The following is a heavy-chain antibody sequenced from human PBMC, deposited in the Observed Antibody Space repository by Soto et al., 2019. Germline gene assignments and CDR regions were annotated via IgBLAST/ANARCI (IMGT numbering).Heavy chain of an antibody. D-gene: IGHD2-15*01. V-gene: IGHV4-59*08. CDR3: ARHFARAGSTTPFFYYILDV. J-gene: IGHJ6*03. CDR1: NGSISPHY. CDR2: MYYNGNT. Sequence: QVQLRESGPALVKPSETLSLTCTVSNGSISPHYWSWIRQPPGGGLEWIGYMYYNGNTNYSPSFQSRLTLSLDTSKSQFSPRLTSVTAADTAVYYCARHFARAGSTTPFFYYILDVWGTGTTVTVSS.